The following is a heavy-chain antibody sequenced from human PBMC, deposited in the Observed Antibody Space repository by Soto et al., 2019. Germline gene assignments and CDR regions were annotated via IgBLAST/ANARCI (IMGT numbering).Heavy chain of an antibody. CDR2: IYYSGST. Sequence: SETLSLTCTVSGGSISSRGYYWGWIRQPPGKGMEWIGSIYYSGSTYYNPSLKSRVTISVDTSKNQFSLKLSSVTAADTAVYYCARRKSITMVRGLAFDIWGQGTMVTVSS. D-gene: IGHD3-10*01. J-gene: IGHJ3*02. V-gene: IGHV4-39*01. CDR3: ARRKSITMVRGLAFDI. CDR1: GGSISSRGYY.